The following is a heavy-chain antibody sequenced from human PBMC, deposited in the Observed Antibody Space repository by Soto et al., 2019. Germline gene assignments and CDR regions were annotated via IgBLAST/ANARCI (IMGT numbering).Heavy chain of an antibody. CDR3: ARDEYVNSWYYY. CDR2: IHSGGST. V-gene: IGHV3-66*01. CDR1: GFTISNTY. Sequence: EVQLVESGGGLVQPGGSLRLSCTASGFTISNTYMTWVRQAPGKGLEWVSLIHSGGSTYYADSVKGRFTVSRDISKNTLFLQMNSLKAEDTAVYYCARDEYVNSWYYYWGQGTLVTVSS. J-gene: IGHJ4*02. D-gene: IGHD6-13*01.